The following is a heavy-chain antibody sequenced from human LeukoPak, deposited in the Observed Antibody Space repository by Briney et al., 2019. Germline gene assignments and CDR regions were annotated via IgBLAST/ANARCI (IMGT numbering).Heavy chain of an antibody. Sequence: ASVKLSCKSSGSSFINYYINWVRQAPGQGLEWMGRINPSGDSTRFAQSLQGRLTMTRDMSTSTVYMELNSLRSDDTAVYYCARDPPYEFDKHLGAFDIWGQGTMVTVSS. J-gene: IGHJ3*02. V-gene: IGHV1-46*04. CDR1: GSSFINYY. D-gene: IGHD3/OR15-3a*01. CDR2: INPSGDST. CDR3: ARDPPYEFDKHLGAFDI.